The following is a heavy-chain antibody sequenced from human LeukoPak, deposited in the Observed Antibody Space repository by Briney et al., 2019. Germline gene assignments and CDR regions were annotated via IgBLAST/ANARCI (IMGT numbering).Heavy chain of an antibody. D-gene: IGHD6-19*01. Sequence: GGSLRLSCAASGFTFGDYAMHWVRQAPGKGLEWVSGISWNSGSIGYAESVKGRFTISRDNAKNSLYLQMNSLRAEDTALYYCAKDIGGSGGGFDYWGQGTLVTVSS. CDR1: GFTFGDYA. CDR2: ISWNSGSI. J-gene: IGHJ4*02. CDR3: AKDIGGSGGGFDY. V-gene: IGHV3-9*01.